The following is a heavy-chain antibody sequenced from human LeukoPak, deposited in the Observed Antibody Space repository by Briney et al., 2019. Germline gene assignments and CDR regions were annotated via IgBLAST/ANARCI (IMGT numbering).Heavy chain of an antibody. CDR3: ARQNRIAGYFDY. J-gene: IGHJ4*02. V-gene: IGHV5-51*01. CDR1: GYTFTSSL. D-gene: IGHD6-13*01. Sequence: GESLNISCKGSGYTFTSSLIEWVRQLPVKGLEWMGIIYPGDSDTRYSPSFQGQVTISADKSISTAYLQWSSLKASDTAMYYCARQNRIAGYFDYWGQGTLVTVSS. CDR2: IYPGDSDT.